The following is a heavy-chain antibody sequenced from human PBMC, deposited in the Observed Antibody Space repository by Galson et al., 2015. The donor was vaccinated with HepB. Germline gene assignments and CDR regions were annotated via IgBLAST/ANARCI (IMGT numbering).Heavy chain of an antibody. V-gene: IGHV3-23*01. D-gene: IGHD6-19*01. J-gene: IGHJ4*02. Sequence: SLRLSCAASEFTFSSYAMSWVRQAPGKGLEWVSGISGSSGAKYYAVSVKGRFTISRDNSRNTLYLRMNSLRGEDTAVYYCAKGLHSSAWDYFDYWGQGTLVTVSS. CDR1: EFTFSSYA. CDR3: AKGLHSSAWDYFDY. CDR2: ISGSSGAK.